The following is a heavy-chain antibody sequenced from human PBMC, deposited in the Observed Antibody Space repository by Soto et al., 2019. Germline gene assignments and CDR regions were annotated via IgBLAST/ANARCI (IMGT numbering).Heavy chain of an antibody. CDR1: EFTFSNYA. V-gene: IGHV3-23*01. CDR2: ISYGGGTT. J-gene: IGHJ4*02. CDR3: ATYDSNWFAY. Sequence: GGSLRLSCAASEFTFSNYAMSWVRQAPGKGLEWVSAISYGGGTTYYADSVKGRFTISRDNSKNTLYLQMNSLRAEDTAIYYCATYDSNWFAYWGLGTLVTVSS. D-gene: IGHD6-13*01.